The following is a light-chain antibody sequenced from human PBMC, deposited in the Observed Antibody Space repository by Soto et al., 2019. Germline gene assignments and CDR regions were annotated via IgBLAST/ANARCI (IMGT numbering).Light chain of an antibody. J-gene: IGLJ3*02. Sequence: QSVLTQPPSASGTPGQRVTISCSGSSSNIGSNYVYWYQQLPGTAPKLLIYRNNQRPSGVPDRFSGYKSGTSASLAISGLRSEDEADYYCAAWDDSLSGWVFGGGTKVTV. CDR2: RNN. V-gene: IGLV1-47*01. CDR3: AAWDDSLSGWV. CDR1: SSNIGSNY.